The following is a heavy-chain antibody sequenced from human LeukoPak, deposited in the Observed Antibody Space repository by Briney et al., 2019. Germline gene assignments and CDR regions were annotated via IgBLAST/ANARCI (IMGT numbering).Heavy chain of an antibody. V-gene: IGHV1-18*01. D-gene: IGHD3-22*01. CDR3: AYDSRLHTDAFDI. J-gene: IGHJ3*02. CDR2: ISAHNGNT. CDR1: GYTFTSYG. Sequence: ASVKVSCKASGYTFTSYGISWVRQAPGQGLEWMGWISAHNGNTNYAQKLQGRVTMTTDTSTSTAYMELRSLRSDDTAVYYCAYDSRLHTDAFDIWGQGTMVTVSS.